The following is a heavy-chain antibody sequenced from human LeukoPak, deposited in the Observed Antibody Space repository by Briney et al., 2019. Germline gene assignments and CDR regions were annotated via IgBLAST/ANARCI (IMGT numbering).Heavy chain of an antibody. Sequence: SETLSLTCTVSGGSISSSCYYWVWIPQPPGQGLVWFGSIYYSGSTCHNPSLKSRVTISIDTSKNQFSLNLSSATAAATAVYSCARQKAGGEYGDYIDYWGQGTLVTVSS. CDR2: IYYSGST. D-gene: IGHD3-16*01. CDR3: ARQKAGGEYGDYIDY. J-gene: IGHJ4*02. CDR1: GGSISSSCYY. V-gene: IGHV4-39*01.